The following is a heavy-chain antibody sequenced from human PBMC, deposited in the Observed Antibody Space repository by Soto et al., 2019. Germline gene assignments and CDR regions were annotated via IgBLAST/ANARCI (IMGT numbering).Heavy chain of an antibody. D-gene: IGHD5-18*01. CDR3: TAPGYTSVIYYFDY. CDR2: ISYDGSNN. CDR1: GFTFSSYT. J-gene: IGHJ4*02. Sequence: LRLSCAASGFTFSSYTMHWVRQAPGKGLDWVALISYDGSNNYYADSVKGRFTISRDNSKNTLYLQMNGLRPDDTAVYYCTAPGYTSVIYYFDYWAEGALVTVSS. V-gene: IGHV3-30-3*01.